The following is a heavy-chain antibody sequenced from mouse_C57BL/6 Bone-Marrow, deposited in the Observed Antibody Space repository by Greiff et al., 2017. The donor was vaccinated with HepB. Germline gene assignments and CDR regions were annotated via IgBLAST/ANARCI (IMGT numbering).Heavy chain of an antibody. CDR2: IRSKSNNYAT. CDR3: VRVLAYYSNYDAMDY. Sequence: DVKLVESGGGLVQPKGSLKLSCAASGFSFNTYAMNWVRQAPGKGLEWVARIRSKSNNYATYYADSVKDRFTISRDDSESMLYLQMNNLKTEDTAMYYCVRVLAYYSNYDAMDYWGQGTSVTVSS. D-gene: IGHD2-5*01. V-gene: IGHV10-1*01. J-gene: IGHJ4*01. CDR1: GFSFNTYA.